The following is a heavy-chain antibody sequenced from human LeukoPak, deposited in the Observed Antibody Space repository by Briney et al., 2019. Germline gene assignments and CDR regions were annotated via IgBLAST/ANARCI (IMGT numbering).Heavy chain of an antibody. CDR2: IYYSGST. CDR3: ARDEVGDNSGYYRHWYFDL. J-gene: IGHJ2*01. CDR1: GGSITSGGYY. V-gene: IGHV4-31*03. D-gene: IGHD3-22*01. Sequence: ESGPGLVKPSQTLSLTCTVSGGSITSGGYYWSWIRQHPGKGLEWIGYIYYSGSTYYNPSLSSRVTISIDTSKTQFSLKLSSVTAADTAVYYCARDEVGDNSGYYRHWYFDLWGRGTPVTVSS.